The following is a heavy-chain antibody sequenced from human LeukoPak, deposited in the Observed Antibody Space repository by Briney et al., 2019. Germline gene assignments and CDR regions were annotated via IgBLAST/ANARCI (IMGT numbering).Heavy chain of an antibody. CDR2: IYSGGST. CDR1: GFTFDDYG. D-gene: IGHD6-13*01. CDR3: ATLPLYSSSWYASDY. J-gene: IGHJ4*02. Sequence: PGGSLRLSCAASGFTFDDYGMSWVRRAPGKGLEWVSVIYSGGSTYYADSVKGRFTISRDNSKNTLYLQMNSLRAEDTAVYYCATLPLYSSSWYASDYWGQGTLVTVSS. V-gene: IGHV3-53*01.